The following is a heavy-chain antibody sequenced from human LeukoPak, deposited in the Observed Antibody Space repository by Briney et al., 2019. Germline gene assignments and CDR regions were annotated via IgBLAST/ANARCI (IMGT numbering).Heavy chain of an antibody. CDR3: ARLTSSSWYLTFDY. Sequence: SETLSLTCPVYGGSFSGYYWSWIRQPPGKGLEWIGYIYYSGSTNYNPSLKSRVTISVDTSKNQFSLKLSSVTAADTAVYYCARLTSSSWYLTFDYWGQGTLVTVSS. D-gene: IGHD6-13*01. V-gene: IGHV4-59*01. J-gene: IGHJ4*02. CDR1: GGSFSGYY. CDR2: IYYSGST.